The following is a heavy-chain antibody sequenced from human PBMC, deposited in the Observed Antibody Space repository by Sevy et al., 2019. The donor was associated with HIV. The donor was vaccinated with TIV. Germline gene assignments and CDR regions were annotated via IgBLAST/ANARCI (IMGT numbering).Heavy chain of an antibody. V-gene: IGHV1-58*01. Sequence: ASLKVSCKASGFTFTSSAVQWVRQARGQRLEWIGWIVVGSGNTNYAQKFQERVTITRDMSTSTAYMELSSLRSEDTAVYYCAADTRLYGIDVWGQGTTVTVSS. CDR2: IVVGSGNT. J-gene: IGHJ6*02. CDR3: AADTRLYGIDV. CDR1: GFTFTSSA.